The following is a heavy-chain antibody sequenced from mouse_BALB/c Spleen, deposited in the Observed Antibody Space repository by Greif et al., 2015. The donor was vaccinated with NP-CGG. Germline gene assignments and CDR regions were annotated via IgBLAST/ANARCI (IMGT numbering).Heavy chain of an antibody. CDR3: AKPYRYGAMDY. J-gene: IGHJ4*01. CDR1: GYTFTSYN. CDR2: IYPGNGDT. D-gene: IGHD2-14*01. V-gene: IGHV1-12*01. Sequence: QVQLQQSGAELVKPGASVKMSCKASGYTFTSYNMHWVKQTPGQGLEWIGAIYPGNGDTSYNQKFKGKATLTADKSSSTAYMQLSSLTSEDSAVYYCAKPYRYGAMDYWGQGTSVTVSS.